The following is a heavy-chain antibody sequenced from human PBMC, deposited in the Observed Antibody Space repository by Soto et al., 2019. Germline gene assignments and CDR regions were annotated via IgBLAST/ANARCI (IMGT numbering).Heavy chain of an antibody. CDR1: GGTFGSYA. CDR2: IIPIFGTA. V-gene: IGHV1-69*06. Sequence: GASVKVSCKASGGTFGSYAISWVRQAPGQGLEWMGGIIPIFGTANYAQKFQGRVTITADKSTSTAYMELSSLRSEDTAVYYCARGGSYCSSTSCYPPAGYYYYGMDVWGQGTTVTVSS. J-gene: IGHJ6*02. CDR3: ARGGSYCSSTSCYPPAGYYYYGMDV. D-gene: IGHD2-2*01.